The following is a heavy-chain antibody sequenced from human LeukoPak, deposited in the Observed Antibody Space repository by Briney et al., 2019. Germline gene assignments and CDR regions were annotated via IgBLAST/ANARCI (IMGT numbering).Heavy chain of an antibody. CDR1: GGSISSGSYY. V-gene: IGHV4-61*02. CDR3: ARDRRGYSGYGGFDY. D-gene: IGHD5-12*01. J-gene: IGHJ4*02. Sequence: SETLSLTCTVSGGSISSGSYYWSWIRQPAGKGLEWIGRIYTSGSTNYNPSLKSRVTISVDTSKNQFSLKLSSVTAADTAVYYCARDRRGYSGYGGFDYWGQGTLVTVSS. CDR2: IYTSGST.